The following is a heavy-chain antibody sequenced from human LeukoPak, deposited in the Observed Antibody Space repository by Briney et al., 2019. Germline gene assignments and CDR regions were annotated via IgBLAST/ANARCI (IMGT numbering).Heavy chain of an antibody. CDR3: ARFLEWLLLDY. J-gene: IGHJ4*02. CDR1: GGSISSGDYY. D-gene: IGHD3-3*01. Sequence: PSQTLSLNCTVSGGSISSGDYYWSWIRQPPGKGLEWIVYIYYSGSTYYNPSLKSRVTISVDTSKNQFSLKLSSVTAADTAVYYCARFLEWLLLDYWGQGTLVTVSS. V-gene: IGHV4-30-4*01. CDR2: IYYSGST.